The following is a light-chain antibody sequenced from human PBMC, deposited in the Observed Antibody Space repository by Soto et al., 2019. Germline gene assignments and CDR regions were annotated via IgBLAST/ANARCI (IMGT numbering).Light chain of an antibody. J-gene: IGKJ1*01. V-gene: IGKV1-5*02. CDR2: DAS. CDR1: QSISSW. CDR3: QQYNPYST. Sequence: DIQMTQSPSTLSASFGDRVTIICRASQSISSWLAWYQQKPGKAPKLLIYDASSLESGVPSTFSGSESGTEFTLTISSLKPDDFATDFCQQYNPYSTFGQGTKVDIK.